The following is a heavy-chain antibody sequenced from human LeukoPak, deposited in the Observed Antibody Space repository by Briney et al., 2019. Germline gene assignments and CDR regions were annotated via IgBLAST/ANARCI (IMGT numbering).Heavy chain of an antibody. V-gene: IGHV1-18*01. CDR2: ISAYNGNT. CDR1: GYTFTSYG. J-gene: IGHJ3*02. D-gene: IGHD5-12*01. CDR3: ARDQMATPPTDAFDI. Sequence: GASVKVSCKASGYTFTSYGISWVRQAPGQGLEWMGWISAYNGNTNYAQKLQGRATMTTDTSTSTAYMELRSLRSDDTAVYYCARDQMATPPTDAFDIWGQGTMVTVSS.